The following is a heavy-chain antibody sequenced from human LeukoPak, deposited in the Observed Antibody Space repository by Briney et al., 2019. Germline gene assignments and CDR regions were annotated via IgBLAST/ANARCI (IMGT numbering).Heavy chain of an antibody. CDR3: AKQVLGRYFDWNYGPVDY. Sequence: GGSLRLSCAASGFTFSSYGMHWVRQAPGKGLEWVAFIRYDGSNKYYADSVKGRFTISSDNSKNTLYLQMNSLRAEDTAVYYCAKQVLGRYFDWNYGPVDYWGQGTLVTVSS. CDR2: IRYDGSNK. J-gene: IGHJ4*02. V-gene: IGHV3-30*02. CDR1: GFTFSSYG. D-gene: IGHD3-9*01.